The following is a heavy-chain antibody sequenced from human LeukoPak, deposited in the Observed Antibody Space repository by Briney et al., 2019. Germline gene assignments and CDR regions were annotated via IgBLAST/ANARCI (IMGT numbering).Heavy chain of an antibody. CDR2: ISSSSSYI. J-gene: IGHJ4*02. CDR1: GFTFSSYS. CDR3: ARVHPIAAAGTGFDY. Sequence: GGSLRLSCAASGFTFSSYSMNWVRQAPGKGLEWVSSISSSSSYIYYADSVKGRFTISRDNAKNSLYLQMNSLRAEDTAVYYCARVHPIAAAGTGFDYWGQGTLVTVS. D-gene: IGHD6-13*01. V-gene: IGHV3-21*01.